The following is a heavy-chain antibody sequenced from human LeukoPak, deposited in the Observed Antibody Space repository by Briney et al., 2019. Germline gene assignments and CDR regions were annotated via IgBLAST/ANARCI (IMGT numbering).Heavy chain of an antibody. CDR1: GYTFTSYY. D-gene: IGHD3-10*01. Sequence: EASVKVSCKASGYTFTSYYMHWVRQAPGQGLEWMGIINPSGGSTSYAQKFQGRVTMTRDTSTSTVYMELSSLRSEDTAVYYCARNGDNGFGEIGYMDVWGKGTTVTISS. V-gene: IGHV1-46*01. CDR2: INPSGGST. J-gene: IGHJ6*03. CDR3: ARNGDNGFGEIGYMDV.